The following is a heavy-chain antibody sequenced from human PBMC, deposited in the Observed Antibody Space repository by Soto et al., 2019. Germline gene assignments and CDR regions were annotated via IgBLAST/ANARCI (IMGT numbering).Heavy chain of an antibody. CDR2: IYYSGST. CDR1: GGSISSGDYY. J-gene: IGHJ4*02. Sequence: PSETLSLSCTVSGGSISSGDYYWSWIRQPPGKGLEWIGYIYYSGSTYYNPSLKSRVTISVDTSKNQFSLKLSSVTAADTAAYYCARASRPYDSSGYYYAVDYWGQGTLVTVSS. D-gene: IGHD3-22*01. CDR3: ARASRPYDSSGYYYAVDY. V-gene: IGHV4-30-4*01.